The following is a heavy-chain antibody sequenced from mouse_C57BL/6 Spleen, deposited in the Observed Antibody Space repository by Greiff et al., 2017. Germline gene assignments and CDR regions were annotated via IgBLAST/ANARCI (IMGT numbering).Heavy chain of an antibody. D-gene: IGHD1-1*01. Sequence: VQLQQSGAELVRPGTSVKVSCKASGYAFTNYLIEWVKQRPGQGLEWIGVINPGSGGTNYNEKFKGKATLTADKSSSTAYMQLSSLTSEDSAVYFCARPYYGSFDYWGQGTTRTVSS. CDR1: GYAFTNYL. CDR2: INPGSGGT. J-gene: IGHJ2*01. V-gene: IGHV1-54*01. CDR3: ARPYYGSFDY.